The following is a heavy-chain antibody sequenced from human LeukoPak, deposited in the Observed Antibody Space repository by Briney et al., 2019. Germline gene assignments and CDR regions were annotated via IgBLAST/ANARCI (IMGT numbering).Heavy chain of an antibody. D-gene: IGHD1-26*01. CDR2: INPNSGGT. CDR3: AREGIVGATTLGY. V-gene: IGHV1-2*02. Sequence: GASVKVSCKASGYTFTGYYMHWVRQAPGQGLERMGWINPNSGGTNYAQKFQGRVTMTRDTSISTAYMELSRLRSDDTAVYYCAREGIVGATTLGYWGQGTLVTVSS. CDR1: GYTFTGYY. J-gene: IGHJ4*02.